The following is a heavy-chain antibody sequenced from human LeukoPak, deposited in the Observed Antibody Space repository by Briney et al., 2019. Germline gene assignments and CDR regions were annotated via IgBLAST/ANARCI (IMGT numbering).Heavy chain of an antibody. CDR2: ISGSGGST. CDR1: GFTFSSDA. CDR3: AKDRLYSGSYCII. Sequence: GGALRLSCAASGFTFSSDAMSWGPQAPGKGLEWGSAISGSGGSTYYADSVKGRFTISRDNAKNTLCLQMNSVRAEDTAVYYCAKDRLYSGSYCIIWGQGTLVTVSS. V-gene: IGHV3-23*01. D-gene: IGHD3-10*01. J-gene: IGHJ4*02.